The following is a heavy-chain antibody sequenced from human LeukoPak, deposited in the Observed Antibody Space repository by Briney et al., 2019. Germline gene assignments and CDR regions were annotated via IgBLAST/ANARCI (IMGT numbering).Heavy chain of an antibody. CDR3: ARAAGIVRYSSSWYVVDY. CDR1: GGSISSYY. Sequence: SETLSLTCTVSGGSISSYYWSWIRQPPGKGLEWIGYIYYSGSTNYNPSLKSRVTISVDTSKNQFSLKLSSVTAADTAVYYCARAAGIVRYSSSWYVVDYWGQGTLVTVSS. J-gene: IGHJ4*02. CDR2: IYYSGST. V-gene: IGHV4-59*01. D-gene: IGHD6-13*01.